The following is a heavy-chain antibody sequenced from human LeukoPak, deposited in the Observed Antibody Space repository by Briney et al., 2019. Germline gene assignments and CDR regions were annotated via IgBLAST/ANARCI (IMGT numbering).Heavy chain of an antibody. CDR3: AKDYTRSWTNWFDP. Sequence: GGSLRLSCAASGFIFDEYAMHWGRQAPGHGLRWVSGISLNSGTISYADSVKGRFTISRDNAKNSLYLQMNSLRTEDTAMYFCAKDYTRSWTNWFDPWGQGTLVTVSS. V-gene: IGHV3-9*01. D-gene: IGHD2-8*01. J-gene: IGHJ5*02. CDR1: GFIFDEYA. CDR2: ISLNSGTI.